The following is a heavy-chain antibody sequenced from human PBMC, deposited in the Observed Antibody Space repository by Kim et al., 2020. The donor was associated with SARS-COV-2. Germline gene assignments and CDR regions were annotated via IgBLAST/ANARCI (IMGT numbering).Heavy chain of an antibody. J-gene: IGHJ3*02. CDR3: AKVGDGGAIKPSDAFDI. CDR2: ISYDGSKK. D-gene: IGHD3-16*01. Sequence: GGSLRLSCAASGFTFSTYGMHWVRQAPGKGLEWVAVISYDGSKKYYADSVKGRFTIFRDNSKNTLYLQMNSLRAEDTAVYYCAKVGDGGAIKPSDAFDIWGQGTVVTVSS. V-gene: IGHV3-30*18. CDR1: GFTFSTYG.